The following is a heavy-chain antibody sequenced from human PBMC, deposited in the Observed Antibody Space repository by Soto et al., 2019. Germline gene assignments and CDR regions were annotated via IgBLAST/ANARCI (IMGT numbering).Heavy chain of an antibody. Sequence: QLHLVQSGAVVKKPGASVTVSCSASGYPVTAYYMHWVRQAPGRGLEWMGGINPATGAAKYTQTCQGRGTMARETSTSKVFMELGGLTSEDPAVFYCARGGGVGVAGSAAFDMWGQGTLVTVSS. J-gene: IGHJ3*02. D-gene: IGHD3-3*01. CDR1: GYPVTAYY. V-gene: IGHV1-2*02. CDR3: ARGGGVGVAGSAAFDM. CDR2: INPATGAA.